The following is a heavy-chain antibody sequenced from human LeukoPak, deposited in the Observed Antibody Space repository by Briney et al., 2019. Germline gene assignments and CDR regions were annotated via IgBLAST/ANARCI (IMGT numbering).Heavy chain of an antibody. CDR1: GGTFSSYA. CDR3: AGAGYTAMGPFDY. V-gene: IGHV1-69*13. Sequence: GASVKVSCKASGGTFSSYAISWVRQAPGQGLEWMGGIIPIFGTANYAQKFQGRVTITADESTSTAYMELSSLRSEDTAVYYCAGAGYTAMGPFDYWGQGTLVTVSS. J-gene: IGHJ4*02. D-gene: IGHD5-18*01. CDR2: IIPIFGTA.